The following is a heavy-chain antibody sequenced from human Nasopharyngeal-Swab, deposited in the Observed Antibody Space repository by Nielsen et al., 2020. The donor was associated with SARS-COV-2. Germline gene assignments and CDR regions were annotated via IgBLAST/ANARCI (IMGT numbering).Heavy chain of an antibody. J-gene: IGHJ4*02. V-gene: IGHV4-59*13. CDR1: GSSISSYY. Sequence: SETLSLTCTVSGSSISSYYWSWIPQPPGKGLEWIGYINYSGSTNYNPSLKSRITISVDTSKNQFSLMLSSVTAADTAVYYCARLSYDFWSGYFDYWGQGTLVTVSS. CDR3: ARLSYDFWSGYFDY. D-gene: IGHD3-3*01. CDR2: INYSGST.